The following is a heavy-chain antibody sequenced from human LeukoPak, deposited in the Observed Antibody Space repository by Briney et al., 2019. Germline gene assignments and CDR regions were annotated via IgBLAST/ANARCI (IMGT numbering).Heavy chain of an antibody. Sequence: GGSLRLSCAASGFTFSTYDMHWVRQATGKGLEWVSAIGTAGDTYYLDPVKGRFTISRENAKNSLYLQMNSLRAEDTAVYYCAKDTPFGGYWGQGALVTVSS. J-gene: IGHJ4*02. D-gene: IGHD3-16*01. V-gene: IGHV3-13*01. CDR2: IGTAGDT. CDR3: AKDTPFGGY. CDR1: GFTFSTYD.